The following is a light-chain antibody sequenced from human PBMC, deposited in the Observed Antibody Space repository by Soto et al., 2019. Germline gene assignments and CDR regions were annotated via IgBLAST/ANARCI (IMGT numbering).Light chain of an antibody. V-gene: IGKV1-39*01. Sequence: IQMTQSPSSLSASVGDRVSITCRASQSIGDHLNWYQQKPVNAATLLIYGASSLKSGVPSRFSGSGSGTDFTLTITSLQPEDLATYYCQQFHTTPTFGQGTKLEIK. CDR2: GAS. J-gene: IGKJ2*01. CDR1: QSIGDH. CDR3: QQFHTTPT.